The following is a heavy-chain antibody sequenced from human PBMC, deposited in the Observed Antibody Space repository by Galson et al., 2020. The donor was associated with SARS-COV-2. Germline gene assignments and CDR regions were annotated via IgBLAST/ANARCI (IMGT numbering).Heavy chain of an antibody. CDR3: ARPSRGSYSGPIDY. D-gene: IGHD1-26*01. J-gene: IGHJ4*02. V-gene: IGHV3-23*01. Sequence: GGSLRLSCAASGFPFSTYAMSWVRQAPGKGLEWVSAISDSGGRTYYADSVKGRFTISRDNSKNTLYLQMKSLRAEDTAVYYCARPSRGSYSGPIDYWGQGTLVTVSS. CDR1: GFPFSTYA. CDR2: ISDSGGRT.